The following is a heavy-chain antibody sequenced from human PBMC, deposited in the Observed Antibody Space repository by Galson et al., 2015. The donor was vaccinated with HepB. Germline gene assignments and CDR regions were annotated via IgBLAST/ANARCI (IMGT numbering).Heavy chain of an antibody. CDR1: GFTFSSYR. CDR2: IKQDGSEK. CDR3: AREKWFGEFGPDDAFDI. Sequence: SLRLSCAASGFTFSSYRMSWVRQAQGKGLEWVANIKQDGSEKYYVDSVKGRFTISRDNAKNSLYLQMNSLRAEDTAVYYCAREKWFGEFGPDDAFDIWGQGTMVTVSS. D-gene: IGHD3-10*01. V-gene: IGHV3-7*03. J-gene: IGHJ3*02.